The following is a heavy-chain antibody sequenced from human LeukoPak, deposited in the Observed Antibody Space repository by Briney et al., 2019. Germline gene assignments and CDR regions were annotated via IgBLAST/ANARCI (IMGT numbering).Heavy chain of an antibody. D-gene: IGHD3-22*01. V-gene: IGHV3-7*01. Sequence: GGTLRLSRAASGFSMTVHLLSWVRGAPGPGLGGVGNIKQDGSERNYVDSVRGRFTISRDSAKKSLYLQMDSLRAEDAAVYYCARDWGAYYHFFDYWGQGTLVTVSS. CDR2: IKQDGSER. J-gene: IGHJ4*02. CDR1: GFSMTVHL. CDR3: ARDWGAYYHFFDY.